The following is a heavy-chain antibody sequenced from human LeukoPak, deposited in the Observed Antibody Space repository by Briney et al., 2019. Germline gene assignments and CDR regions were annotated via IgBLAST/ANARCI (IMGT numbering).Heavy chain of an antibody. D-gene: IGHD3-22*01. V-gene: IGHV1-46*01. Sequence: ASVKVSCKASGYTFTNSYIHWVRQAPGQVLEWMGLINPDGGNTNYAQNFQGRVTMTRNTSISTAYMELSSLRSEDTAVYYCASWSNYYDSSGYYYSYDYWGQGTLVTVSS. CDR2: INPDGGNT. J-gene: IGHJ4*02. CDR3: ASWSNYYDSSGYYYSYDY. CDR1: GYTFTNSY.